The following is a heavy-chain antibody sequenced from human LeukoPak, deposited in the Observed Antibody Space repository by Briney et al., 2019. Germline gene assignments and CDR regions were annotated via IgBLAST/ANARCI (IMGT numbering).Heavy chain of an antibody. CDR1: GFTFSSYS. J-gene: IGHJ4*02. CDR3: ARGVGATTSTPGDY. D-gene: IGHD1-26*01. Sequence: GGSLRLSCAASGFTFSSYSMNWGRQAPGKGLEWVSYISSSSTIYYADSVKGRFTISRDNAKNSLYLQMNSLRAEDTAVYYCARGVGATTSTPGDYWGQGTLVTVSS. CDR2: ISSSSTI. V-gene: IGHV3-48*01.